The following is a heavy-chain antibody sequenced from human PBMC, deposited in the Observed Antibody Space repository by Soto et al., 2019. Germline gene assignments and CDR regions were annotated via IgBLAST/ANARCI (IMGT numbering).Heavy chain of an antibody. D-gene: IGHD3-10*01. CDR1: GFTFSRYS. CDR3: ASGCVWFWELGEYFDY. J-gene: IGHJ4*02. V-gene: IGHV3-21*01. CDR2: ISSSSSYI. Sequence: EVQLVESGGGLVKPGGSLRLSCAASGFTFSRYSMNWVRQAPGKGLAWVSSISSSSSYIYYADSVKGRFTISRDNAKNLLYQQMNSLRAEDTAVYYCASGCVWFWELGEYFDYWGQGTLVTVSS.